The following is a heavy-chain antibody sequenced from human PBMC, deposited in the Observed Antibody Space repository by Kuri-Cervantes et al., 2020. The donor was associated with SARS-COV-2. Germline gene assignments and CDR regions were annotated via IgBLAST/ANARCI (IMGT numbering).Heavy chain of an antibody. CDR3: ARAHRNGQRLNWFDP. D-gene: IGHD6-25*01. CDR1: GFTFSSYW. Sequence: GESLKISCAASGFTFSSYWMSWVRQAPGKGLEWVANIKQNGSEKYYVDSVKGRFTISRDNAKNSLYLQMNSLRAEDTAVYYCARAHRNGQRLNWFDPWGQGTLVTVSS. J-gene: IGHJ5*02. V-gene: IGHV3-7*01. CDR2: IKQNGSEK.